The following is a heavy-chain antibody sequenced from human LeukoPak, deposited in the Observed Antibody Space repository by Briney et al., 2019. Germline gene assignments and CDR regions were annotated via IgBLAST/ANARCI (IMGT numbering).Heavy chain of an antibody. CDR3: ARGPRRRKMATIFIRFDP. Sequence: SETLSLTCAVYGGSFSGYYWSWIRQPPGKGLEWIGEINHSGSTNYNPSLKSRVTISVDTSKNQFSLKLSSVTAADTAVYYCARGPRRRKMATIFIRFDPWGQGTLVTVSS. J-gene: IGHJ5*02. CDR1: GGSFSGYY. CDR2: INHSGST. D-gene: IGHD5-24*01. V-gene: IGHV4-34*01.